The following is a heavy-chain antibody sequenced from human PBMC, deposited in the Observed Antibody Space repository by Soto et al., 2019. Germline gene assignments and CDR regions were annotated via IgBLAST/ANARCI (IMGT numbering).Heavy chain of an antibody. J-gene: IGHJ4*02. V-gene: IGHV1-3*01. D-gene: IGHD3-3*02. CDR3: ARDVLDHFRTVSPSPLFDF. CDR1: GFTFTNYA. Sequence: ASVKVSCKTFGFTFTNYALFCVRQAPGQMLEWVGWIHACYGTTESSEKFQGRVTLTTDTSASTAYMELSSLRSEDTALYYSARDVLDHFRTVSPSPLFDFWGEGSLVTV. CDR2: IHACYGTT.